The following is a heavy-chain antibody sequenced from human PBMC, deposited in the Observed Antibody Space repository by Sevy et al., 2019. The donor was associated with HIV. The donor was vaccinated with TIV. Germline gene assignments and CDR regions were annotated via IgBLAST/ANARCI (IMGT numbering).Heavy chain of an antibody. D-gene: IGHD4-4*01. J-gene: IGHJ6*02. Sequence: GGSLRLSCAASGFTFSNAWMSWVRQAPGKGLEWVGRIKSKTDGGTTDYAAPVKGRFTISRDDSKNTLYLQMNSLKTEDTAVYYCTTYSNYTLYYFYGMDFWGQGTTVTVSS. V-gene: IGHV3-15*01. CDR3: TTYSNYTLYYFYGMDF. CDR2: IKSKTDGGTT. CDR1: GFTFSNAW.